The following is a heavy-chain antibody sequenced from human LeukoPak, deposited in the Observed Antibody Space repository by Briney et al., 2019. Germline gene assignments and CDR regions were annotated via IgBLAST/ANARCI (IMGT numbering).Heavy chain of an antibody. CDR2: ILPNSGDT. CDR1: GYTFTAYY. D-gene: IGHD3-10*01. CDR3: ARDWSLGEGYYYYYMDV. V-gene: IGHV1-2*02. J-gene: IGHJ6*03. Sequence: GASVKVSCKPSGYTFTAYYIHWVRQAPGQGLEWMGYILPNSGDTNYAQKFQGRVTMTRDTSISTAYMELSRLRSDDTAVYYCARDWSLGEGYYYYYMDVWGKGTTVTISS.